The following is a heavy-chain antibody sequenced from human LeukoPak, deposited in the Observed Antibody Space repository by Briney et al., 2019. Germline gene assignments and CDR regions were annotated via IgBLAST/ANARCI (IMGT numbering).Heavy chain of an antibody. CDR3: ARVVRSDSFDYDYYYAMDV. Sequence: ASVKVSCKASGFTFTRYSITWVRQAPGKGHEWMGWISDYNGNTNYAQKYQGRVTMTTDTSTRTAYMELRSLRSDDTAVYYRARVVRSDSFDYDYYYAMDVWGQGTTVTVSS. CDR1: GFTFTRYS. J-gene: IGHJ6*02. D-gene: IGHD2-8*01. V-gene: IGHV1-18*01. CDR2: ISDYNGNT.